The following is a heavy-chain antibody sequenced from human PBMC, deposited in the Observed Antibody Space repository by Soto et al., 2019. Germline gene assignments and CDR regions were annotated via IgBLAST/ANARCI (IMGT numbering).Heavy chain of an antibody. J-gene: IGHJ4*02. CDR1: GFTVDGYA. D-gene: IGHD4-17*01. Sequence: LRLSCAASGFTVDGYAMHWVRQAPGKGLEWVSGISWNSETIDYADSVKGRFTISRDNAKSSLFLQMNSLRPDDTALYYCAKDMKWGGMTTIHYFDYWGQGTLVTVSS. CDR3: AKDMKWGGMTTIHYFDY. V-gene: IGHV3-9*01. CDR2: ISWNSETI.